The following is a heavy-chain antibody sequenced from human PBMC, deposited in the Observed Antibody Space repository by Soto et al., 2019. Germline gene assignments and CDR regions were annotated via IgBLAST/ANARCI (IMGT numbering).Heavy chain of an antibody. CDR3: ARRPSYYYDSSGFDPFDY. V-gene: IGHV4-39*01. D-gene: IGHD3-22*01. Sequence: SETLSLTCSVSGGSISSKNYYWGWIRQPPGKGLEWIGIIYYSGTTYYNPSLKSRVIISVDMSKNQFSLKLSSVTAADTAVYYCARRPSYYYDSSGFDPFDYWGQGTLVTVSS. CDR1: GGSISSKNYY. J-gene: IGHJ4*02. CDR2: IYYSGTT.